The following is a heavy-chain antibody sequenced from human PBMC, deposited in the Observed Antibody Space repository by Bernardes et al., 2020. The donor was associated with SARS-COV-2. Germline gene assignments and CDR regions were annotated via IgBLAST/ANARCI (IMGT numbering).Heavy chain of an antibody. J-gene: IGHJ6*02. Sequence: ASVKVSCKVSGYTLTELSMHWVRQAPGKGLEWMGGFDPEDGETIYAQKFQGRVTMTEDTSTDTAYMELSSLRSEDTAVYYCATTIAVAGTPNYYYYYYGMDVWGQGT. CDR3: ATTIAVAGTPNYYYYYYGMDV. CDR2: FDPEDGET. CDR1: GYTLTELS. D-gene: IGHD6-13*01. V-gene: IGHV1-24*01.